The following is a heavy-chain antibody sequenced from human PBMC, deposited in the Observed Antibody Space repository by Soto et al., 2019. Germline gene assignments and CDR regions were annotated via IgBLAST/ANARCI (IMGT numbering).Heavy chain of an antibody. J-gene: IGHJ4*02. CDR3: AIRDSRGNFDY. Sequence: GTSVKVSCKASGYTFTSYAMHWVRQVPGQRLEWMGWINTGNGDTKYSQNFQGRVTITRDTSASTVYMELSSLRSEDTAVYYCAIRDSRGNFDYWGQGTLVTVSS. CDR1: GYTFTSYA. V-gene: IGHV1-3*04. D-gene: IGHD3-10*01. CDR2: INTGNGDT.